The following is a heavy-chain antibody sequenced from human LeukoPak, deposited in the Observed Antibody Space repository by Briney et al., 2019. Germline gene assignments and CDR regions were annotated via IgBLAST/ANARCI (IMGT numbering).Heavy chain of an antibody. CDR2: ITSRGSTI. CDR1: GFTFSDYY. V-gene: IGHV3-11*04. D-gene: IGHD6-13*01. CDR3: ARVRSAAAGPLDY. Sequence: GGSLRLSCAASGFTFSDYYMSWIRQAPGKGLEWISYITSRGSTIYYADSVKGRFTISRDNAKKSLYLQMNRLRADDTAVYHCARVRSAAAGPLDYWGQGTLVTVSS. J-gene: IGHJ4*02.